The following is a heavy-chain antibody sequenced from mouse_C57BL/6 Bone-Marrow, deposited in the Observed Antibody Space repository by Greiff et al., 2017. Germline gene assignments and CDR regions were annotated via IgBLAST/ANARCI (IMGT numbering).Heavy chain of an antibody. D-gene: IGHD2-4*01. J-gene: IGHJ4*01. CDR1: GYTFTSYW. CDR2: IDPNSGGT. V-gene: IGHV1-72*01. CDR3: ARVPMITTGYYYAMDY. Sequence: VQLQQPGAELVKPGASVKLSCKASGYTFTSYWMHWVKQRPGRGLEWIGRIDPNSGGTKYNEKFKSKATLTVDKPSSTAYMQLSSLTSEDSAVYYCARVPMITTGYYYAMDYWGQGTSVTVSS.